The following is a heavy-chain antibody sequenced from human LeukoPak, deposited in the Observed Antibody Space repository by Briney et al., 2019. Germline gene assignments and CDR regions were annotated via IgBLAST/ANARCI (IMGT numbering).Heavy chain of an antibody. J-gene: IGHJ5*02. D-gene: IGHD2-2*01. CDR2: INHSGST. V-gene: IGHV4-34*01. Sequence: SETLSLTCAVYGGSFSGYYWSWIRQPPGKGLEWIGEINHSGSTNYNPSLKSRVTISVDTSKSQFSLKLSSVTAADTAVYYCARGLGPNCSSTSCYLNWFDPWGQGTLVTVSS. CDR3: ARGLGPNCSSTSCYLNWFDP. CDR1: GGSFSGYY.